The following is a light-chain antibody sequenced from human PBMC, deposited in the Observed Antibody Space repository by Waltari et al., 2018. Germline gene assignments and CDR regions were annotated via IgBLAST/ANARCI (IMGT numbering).Light chain of an antibody. CDR1: QGISSY. CDR3: QQLKTYPLT. Sequence: DLQLTQSPSFLSASVGDRVPITCRASQGISSYLAWYQQKPGKAPEVLISAASTLQSGVPSRFSGSGSGTEFTLTISSLQPEDFATYYCQQLKTYPLTFGGGTKVEIK. CDR2: AAS. J-gene: IGKJ4*01. V-gene: IGKV1-9*01.